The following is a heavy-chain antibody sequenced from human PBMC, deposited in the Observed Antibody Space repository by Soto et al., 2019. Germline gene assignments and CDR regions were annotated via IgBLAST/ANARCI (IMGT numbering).Heavy chain of an antibody. CDR1: GYTFTSYY. D-gene: IGHD2-21*02. Sequence: GPSVKVSCKASGYTFTSYYMHWVRQAPEQGPEWLGVINLSSGSTTYAQDFQGTVTMTRDTSTSTVYMELRSLRSQDTAVYYCAREERVVTASDYYRGMDVWGQGTTVTVSS. V-gene: IGHV1-46*01. CDR3: AREERVVTASDYYRGMDV. CDR2: INLSSGST. J-gene: IGHJ6*02.